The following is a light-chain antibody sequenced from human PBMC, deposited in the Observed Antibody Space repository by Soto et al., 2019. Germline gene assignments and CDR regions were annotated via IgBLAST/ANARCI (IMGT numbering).Light chain of an antibody. CDR3: QQYYRYPRT. CDR2: AAS. CDR1: QGISSY. V-gene: IGKV1-8*01. Sequence: AIRMTQSPSSLSASPGDRVTITCRASQGISSYLAWYQQKPGKAPKLLIYAASTWQSGVPSRFSGSGAGTDFILTISCLQSDDFATYYWQQYYRYPRTFGQGTKVEIK. J-gene: IGKJ4*01.